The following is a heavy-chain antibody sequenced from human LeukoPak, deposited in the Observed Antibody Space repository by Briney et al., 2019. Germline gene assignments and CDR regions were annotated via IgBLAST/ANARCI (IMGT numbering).Heavy chain of an antibody. CDR3: ARDFAVVAAI. CDR1: GFTVSSNY. D-gene: IGHD3-22*01. Sequence: GGSLRLSCAASGFTVSSNYMSGLRQAPGKAREWVSVIYSGGSTYYADSVKGRFTISRDNSKKTLYLQMNSLRAEDTAVYYCARDFAVVAAIWGQGTLVTVSS. CDR2: IYSGGST. V-gene: IGHV3-53*01. J-gene: IGHJ4*02.